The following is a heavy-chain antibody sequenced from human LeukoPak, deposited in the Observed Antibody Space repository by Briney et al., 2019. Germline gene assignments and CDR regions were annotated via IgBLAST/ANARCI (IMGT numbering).Heavy chain of an antibody. D-gene: IGHD1-7*01. V-gene: IGHV4-59*12. CDR2: IYYSGST. J-gene: IGHJ4*02. Sequence: KPSETLSLTCSVSGGSISSYYWSWLRQPPGKGLEWIGYIYYSGSTNYNPSLKSRVTISVDTSKNQFSLKLSAVAAADTAVYYCARSITGTTRLNYWGQGTLVTVSS. CDR1: GGSISSYY. CDR3: ARSITGTTRLNY.